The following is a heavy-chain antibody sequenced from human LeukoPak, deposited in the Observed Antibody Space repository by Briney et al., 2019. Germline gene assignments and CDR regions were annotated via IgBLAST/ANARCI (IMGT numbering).Heavy chain of an antibody. J-gene: IGHJ5*02. V-gene: IGHV3-15*07. Sequence: GGSLRLSCGASGLIFNNAWMNWVRQAPGKGLEWVGRIKSKTDGGTTDFATPVKGRFTISRDDSKNTLYLQMNSLKTEDTAVYYCTTDGARGSWFDPWGQGTLVTVSS. D-gene: IGHD3-16*01. CDR3: TTDGARGSWFDP. CDR1: GLIFNNAW. CDR2: IKSKTDGGTT.